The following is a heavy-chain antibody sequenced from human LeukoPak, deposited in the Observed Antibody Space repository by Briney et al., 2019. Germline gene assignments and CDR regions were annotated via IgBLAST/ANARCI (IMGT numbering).Heavy chain of an antibody. J-gene: IGHJ5*02. CDR3: ARLPGRFNRNWFDP. CDR2: TYYSGST. CDR1: GGSISSSSYY. Sequence: KPSETLSLTCTVSGGSISSSSYYWGWIRQPPGKGLEWIGSTYYSGSTYYNPSLKSRVTISVDTSKNQFSLKLSSVTAADTAVYYCARLPGRFNRNWFDPWGQGTLVTVSS. V-gene: IGHV4-39*01. D-gene: IGHD1-14*01.